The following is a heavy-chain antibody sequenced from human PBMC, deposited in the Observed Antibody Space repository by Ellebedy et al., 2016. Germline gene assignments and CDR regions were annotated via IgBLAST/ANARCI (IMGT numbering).Heavy chain of an antibody. J-gene: IGHJ3*02. CDR1: GGSISSYY. Sequence: SETLSLTCTVSGGSISSYYWSWIRQPPGNGLEWLGYVFYSGSTIYNPSLRSRVNISVDMSQMQLSLNLTSVTAADTAVYFCARSSISFLGVTDVFDIWGQGTMVTVSS. CDR2: VFYSGST. D-gene: IGHD2-21*02. V-gene: IGHV4-59*01. CDR3: ARSSISFLGVTDVFDI.